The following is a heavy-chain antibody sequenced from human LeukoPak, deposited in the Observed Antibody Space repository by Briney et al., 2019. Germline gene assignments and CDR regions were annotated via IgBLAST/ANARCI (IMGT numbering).Heavy chain of an antibody. V-gene: IGHV3-21*06. J-gene: IGHJ4*02. CDR2: IDSGGTSR. D-gene: IGHD3-22*01. Sequence: GESLRLSCVASGFTFSTYSINWVRQAPGKGLEWVSYIDSGGTSRYYADSARGRFTISRDNAENSLYLQMNSLRAEDTAVYLCARASYDSSGYYFFDYWGQGTLVTVSS. CDR3: ARASYDSSGYYFFDY. CDR1: GFTFSTYS.